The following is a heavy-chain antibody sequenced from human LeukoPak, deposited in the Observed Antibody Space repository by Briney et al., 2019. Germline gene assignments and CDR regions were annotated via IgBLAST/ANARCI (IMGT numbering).Heavy chain of an antibody. CDR2: INPRGDAT. D-gene: IGHD2-8*01. V-gene: IGHV1-46*01. Sequence: AASVKVSCKASGYTFTSYGISWVRQAPGQGLEWMGRINPRGDATIYAQKFEGRVTMTSDTSTTTVYMELSSLRSEDTGLYYCARKWSSRDWFDPWGQGTLVTVSS. CDR3: ARKWSSRDWFDP. J-gene: IGHJ5*02. CDR1: GYTFTSYG.